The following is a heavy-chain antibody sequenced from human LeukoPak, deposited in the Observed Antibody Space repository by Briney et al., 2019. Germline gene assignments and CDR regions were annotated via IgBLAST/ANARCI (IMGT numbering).Heavy chain of an antibody. Sequence: SETLSLTCTVSGGSISSGDYYWSWIRQPPGKGLEWIGEINHSGSTNYNPSLKSRVTISVDTSKNQFSLKLSSVTAADTAVYYCARGLGYCSSTSCYTYWYFDLWGRGTLVTVSS. CDR1: GGSISSGDYY. D-gene: IGHD2-2*01. J-gene: IGHJ2*01. V-gene: IGHV4-34*01. CDR2: INHSGST. CDR3: ARGLGYCSSTSCYTYWYFDL.